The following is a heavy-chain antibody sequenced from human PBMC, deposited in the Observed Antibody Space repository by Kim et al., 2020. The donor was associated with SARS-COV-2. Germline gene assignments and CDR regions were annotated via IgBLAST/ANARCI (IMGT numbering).Heavy chain of an antibody. CDR1: GFTFSSYA. CDR2: ISYDGSNK. CDR3: AKTGYYDSRGYYFRTHFDC. D-gene: IGHD3-22*01. J-gene: IGHJ4*02. V-gene: IGHV3-30*18. Sequence: GGSLRLSCAASGFTFSSYAMHWVRQAPGKGLEWVAVISYDGSNKYYADSVKGRFTISRDNSKNTLYLQMNSLRAEDTAVYYCAKTGYYDSRGYYFRTHFDCWGQGTLVTVSS.